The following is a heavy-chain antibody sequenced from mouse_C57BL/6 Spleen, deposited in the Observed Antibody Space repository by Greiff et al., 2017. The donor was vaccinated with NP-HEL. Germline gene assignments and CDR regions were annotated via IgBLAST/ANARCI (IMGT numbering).Heavy chain of an antibody. D-gene: IGHD1-1*01. J-gene: IGHJ1*03. CDR1: GYAFSSSW. V-gene: IGHV1-82*01. Sequence: VQLKESGPELVKPGASVKISCKASGYAFSSSWMNWVKQRPGKGLEWIGRIYPGDGDTNYNGKFKGKATLTADKSSSTAYMQLSSLTSEDSAVYFCARGDYYGSSYEYFDVWGTGTTVTVSS. CDR3: ARGDYYGSSYEYFDV. CDR2: IYPGDGDT.